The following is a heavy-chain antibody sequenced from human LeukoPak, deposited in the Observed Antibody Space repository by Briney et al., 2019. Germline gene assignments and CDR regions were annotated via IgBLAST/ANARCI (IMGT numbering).Heavy chain of an antibody. V-gene: IGHV1-2*02. CDR2: INPNSGGT. CDR3: AKEGRNRNFDY. J-gene: IGHJ4*02. CDR1: GDTFTGYY. Sequence: ASVKVSCKASGDTFTGYYMHWVGQAPGQGLEWMGWINPNSGGTNYPQKFQGRVTMTRDTSISTAYMELSRLRSDDTAMYYCAKEGRNRNFDYWGQGTLVTVSS. D-gene: IGHD1-14*01.